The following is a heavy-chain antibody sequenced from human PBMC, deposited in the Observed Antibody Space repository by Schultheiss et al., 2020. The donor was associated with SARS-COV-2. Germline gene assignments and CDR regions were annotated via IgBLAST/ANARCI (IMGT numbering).Heavy chain of an antibody. Sequence: GGSLRLSCAASGFTFSSYGMHWVRQAPGKGLEWVAVISYDGSNKYYADSVKGRFTISRDNSKNTLYLQMNSLRAEDTAVYYCARDVYLWAGAVDYWGQGTLVTVSS. D-gene: IGHD5/OR15-5a*01. CDR3: ARDVYLWAGAVDY. V-gene: IGHV3-30*03. J-gene: IGHJ4*02. CDR1: GFTFSSYG. CDR2: ISYDGSNK.